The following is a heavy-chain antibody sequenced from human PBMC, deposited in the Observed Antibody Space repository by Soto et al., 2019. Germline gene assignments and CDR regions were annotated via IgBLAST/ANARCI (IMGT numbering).Heavy chain of an antibody. V-gene: IGHV2-5*02. D-gene: IGHD3-3*01. J-gene: IGHJ4*02. CDR2: IYWDDDK. CDR1: GFSLTTSGVG. Sequence: QITLNESGPTVVRPTETLTLTCRFSGFSLTTSGVGVGWIRQSPGKAPEWLALIYWDDDKRYSASLKSRLNITKDTSKNQVVLTVSDLDPTDTATSYCAHRVLRTVFGLVTTTAIYFDFWGQVTPVAVSS. CDR3: AHRVLRTVFGLVTTTAIYFDF.